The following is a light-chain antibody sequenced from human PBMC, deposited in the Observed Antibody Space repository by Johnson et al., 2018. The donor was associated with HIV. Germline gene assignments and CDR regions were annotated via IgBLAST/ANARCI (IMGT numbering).Light chain of an antibody. Sequence: QPVLTQPPSLSAAPGQRVSISCSGNSSNIENYFVSWYQQLPGAAPRLLIYEDNKRPSGLPDRFSGSKSGASATLGIPGLPTGDEADYYCGVWDASLRPHYVFGTGTTVIVL. J-gene: IGLJ1*01. V-gene: IGLV1-51*02. CDR2: EDN. CDR1: SSNIENYF. CDR3: GVWDASLRPHYV.